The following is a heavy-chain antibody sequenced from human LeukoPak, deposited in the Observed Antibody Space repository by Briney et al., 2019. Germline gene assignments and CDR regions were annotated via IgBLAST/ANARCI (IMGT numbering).Heavy chain of an antibody. V-gene: IGHV1-2*02. Sequence: ASVKVSCKASGYTFTGYYMHWVRQAPGQGLEWMGWINLNSGGTNYAQKFQGRVTMTRDTSISTAYMELSRLRSDDTAVYYCARDYGSGGNWFDPWGQGTLVTVSS. D-gene: IGHD3-10*01. CDR3: ARDYGSGGNWFDP. J-gene: IGHJ5*02. CDR1: GYTFTGYY. CDR2: INLNSGGT.